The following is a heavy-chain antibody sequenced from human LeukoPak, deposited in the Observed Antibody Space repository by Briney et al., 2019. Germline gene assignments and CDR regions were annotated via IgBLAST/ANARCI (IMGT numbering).Heavy chain of an antibody. CDR2: ISGSGGST. CDR3: AKDRGFGDAFDI. Sequence: GGSLRLSCAASGFTFSSYAMNWVRQAPGKGLEWVSAISGSGGSTYYADSVKGRFTISRDNSKNTLYLQMNSLRAEDTAVYYCAKDRGFGDAFDIWGQGTMVTVSS. V-gene: IGHV3-23*01. CDR1: GFTFSSYA. D-gene: IGHD3-10*01. J-gene: IGHJ3*02.